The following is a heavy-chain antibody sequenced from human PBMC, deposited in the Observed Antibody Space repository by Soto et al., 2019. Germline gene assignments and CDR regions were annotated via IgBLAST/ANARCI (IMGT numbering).Heavy chain of an antibody. CDR1: GGSFSGYY. CDR2: ITHSGRT. V-gene: IGHV4-34*01. CDR3: ARGHRGYYYYYGMDV. Sequence: SDTLSLTCAVYGGSFSGYYWSWIRPPPGKGLEWIGEITHSGRTIYNPSLKRRGTISVDTSKNQFSLKLSSVTAADTAVYYCARGHRGYYYYYGMDVWGQGTTVTVS. J-gene: IGHJ6*02.